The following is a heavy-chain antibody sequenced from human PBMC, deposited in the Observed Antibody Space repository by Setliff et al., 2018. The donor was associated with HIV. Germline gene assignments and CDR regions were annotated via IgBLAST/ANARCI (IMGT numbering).Heavy chain of an antibody. D-gene: IGHD6-13*01. J-gene: IGHJ4*02. Sequence: LSLTCTVSGGSLTGGAYYWSWIRQPAGKGLEWLGYIYTSGSTNYNPSLKSRVTISLDTSKNQFSLRLSSVSAADTAVYYCARFAAAGAPGPTDFAYWGQGTLVTVSS. CDR1: GGSLTGGAYY. CDR2: IYTSGST. CDR3: ARFAAAGAPGPTDFAY. V-gene: IGHV4-61*09.